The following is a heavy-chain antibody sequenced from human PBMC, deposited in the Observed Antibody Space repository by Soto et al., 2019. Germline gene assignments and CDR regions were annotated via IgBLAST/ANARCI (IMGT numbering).Heavy chain of an antibody. J-gene: IGHJ4*02. V-gene: IGHV1-69*13. CDR1: GGTFSSYS. CDR3: ARSSDSSGYFHFDY. CDR2: IIPIFGTA. Sequence: SVKVSCKGSGGTFSSYSISWVRQAPGQGLEWMGGIIPIFGTANYAQKFQGRVTITADESTSTAYMELSSLRSEDTAVYYCARSSDSSGYFHFDYWGQGTLVTVSS. D-gene: IGHD3-22*01.